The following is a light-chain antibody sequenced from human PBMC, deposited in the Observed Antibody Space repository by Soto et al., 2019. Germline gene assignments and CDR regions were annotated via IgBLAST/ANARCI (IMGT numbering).Light chain of an antibody. J-gene: IGKJ5*01. V-gene: IGKV3-20*01. CDR2: DAS. CDR3: QQYGSLPFT. Sequence: EIVLTQSPVTLSLSPGERATISCLASQSVSSGFLAWYQQKPGQAPRLLIFDASRRATGIADRFSGSGSGIDFTLTVNRLEPGDFAVYYCQQYGSLPFTFGQGTRLEIK. CDR1: QSVSSGF.